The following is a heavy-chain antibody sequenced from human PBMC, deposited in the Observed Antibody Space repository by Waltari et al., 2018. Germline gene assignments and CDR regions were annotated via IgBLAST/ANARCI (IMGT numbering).Heavy chain of an antibody. V-gene: IGHV5-51*01. D-gene: IGHD6-13*01. CDR3: ARVVLVPVGTTFAAFDI. J-gene: IGHJ3*02. CDR2: IFPRDSET. CDR1: AFTFTDFW. Sequence: EVQLVQSGAELKKPGESLKISCQSLAFTFTDFWFAWVRQVPGKGLEWLGIIFPRDSETRYSPSFEGRVTISADKSINTAYLQWSSLEASDTAMYYCARVVLVPVGTTFAAFDIWGPGTMIIVSS.